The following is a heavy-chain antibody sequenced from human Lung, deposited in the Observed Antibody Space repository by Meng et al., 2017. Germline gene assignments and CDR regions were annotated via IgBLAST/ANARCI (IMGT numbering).Heavy chain of an antibody. CDR3: ARGPTTMAHDFDY. CDR1: GGSFSDYY. V-gene: IGHV4-34*01. Sequence: QGPLPQLGAGLLKPSAALSLTCVVEGGSFSDYYWSWIRQPPGKGLEWIGEINHSGSTNYNPSLESRATISVDTSQNNLSLKLSSVTAADSAVYYCARGPTTMAHDFDYWGQGTLVTVSS. D-gene: IGHD4-11*01. CDR2: INHSGST. J-gene: IGHJ4*02.